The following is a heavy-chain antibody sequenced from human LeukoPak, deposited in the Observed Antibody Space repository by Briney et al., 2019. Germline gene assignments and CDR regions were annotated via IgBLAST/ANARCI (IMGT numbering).Heavy chain of an antibody. D-gene: IGHD1-26*01. Sequence: GGSLRLSCAASGFTFSSYSMNWVRQAPGRGLEWVSSISSSSSYIYYADSVKGQFTISRDNAKNSLYLQMNSLRAEDTAVYYCARDVGGWFDPWGQGTLVTVSS. V-gene: IGHV3-21*01. CDR2: ISSSSSYI. J-gene: IGHJ5*02. CDR1: GFTFSSYS. CDR3: ARDVGGWFDP.